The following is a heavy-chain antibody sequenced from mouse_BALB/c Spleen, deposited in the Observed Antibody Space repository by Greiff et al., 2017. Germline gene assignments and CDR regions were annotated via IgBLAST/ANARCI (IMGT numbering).Heavy chain of an antibody. CDR1: GYSITSGYY. Sequence: EVKLVESGPGLVKPSQSLSLTCSVTGYSITSGYYWNWIRQFPGNKLEWMGYISYDGSNNYNPSLKNRISITRDTSKNQFFLKLNSVTTEDTATYYCARHGSRWFAYWGQGTLVTVSA. CDR2: ISYDGSN. D-gene: IGHD1-1*01. V-gene: IGHV3-6*02. CDR3: ARHGSRWFAY. J-gene: IGHJ3*01.